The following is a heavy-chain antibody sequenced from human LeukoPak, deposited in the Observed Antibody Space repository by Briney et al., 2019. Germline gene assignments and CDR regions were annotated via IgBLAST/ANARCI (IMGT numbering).Heavy chain of an antibody. CDR3: ARDRGVDYCSGGSCSLYYYYMDV. J-gene: IGHJ6*03. CDR1: GYTFTGYY. CDR2: INPNSGGA. D-gene: IGHD2-15*01. V-gene: IGHV1-2*02. Sequence: ASVKVSCKASGYTFTGYYMHWVRQAPGQGLEWMGWINPNSGGANYAQKFQGRVTMTRDTSISTAYMELSRLRSDDTAVYYCARDRGVDYCSGGSCSLYYYYMDVWGKGTTVTISS.